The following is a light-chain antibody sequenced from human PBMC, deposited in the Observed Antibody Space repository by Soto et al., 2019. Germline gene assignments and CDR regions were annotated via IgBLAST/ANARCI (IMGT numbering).Light chain of an antibody. V-gene: IGLV3-21*02. Sequence: SYVLTQPPSVSVAPGQTARITCGGNNIGSKGVHWYQQKPGQAPVLVVYDDSARPSGIPERFSGSNSGNTATLTISRVEAGDAADYYCQVWDSGTDHQVFGGGTKLTVL. CDR3: QVWDSGTDHQV. CDR1: NIGSKG. J-gene: IGLJ2*01. CDR2: DDS.